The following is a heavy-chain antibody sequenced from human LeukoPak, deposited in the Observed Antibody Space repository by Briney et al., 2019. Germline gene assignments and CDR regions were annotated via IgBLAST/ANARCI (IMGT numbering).Heavy chain of an antibody. J-gene: IGHJ6*04. CDR1: GGSISSSNW. V-gene: IGHV4-4*02. CDR3: ARLNMSYDFWSGYLDV. D-gene: IGHD3-3*01. Sequence: KTSESLSLTCAVSGGSISSSNWWSWVRQPPGKGLEWIGEIYHSGSTNYNPSLKSRVTISVDKSKNQFSLKLSSVTAADTAVYYCARLNMSYDFWSGYLDVWGKGTTVTVSS. CDR2: IYHSGST.